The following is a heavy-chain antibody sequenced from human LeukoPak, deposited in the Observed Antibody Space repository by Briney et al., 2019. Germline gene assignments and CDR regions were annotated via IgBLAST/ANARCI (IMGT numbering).Heavy chain of an antibody. D-gene: IGHD1-14*01. CDR3: ARLSPRDRGAFDI. CDR2: IYYSGST. CDR1: GGSISSSSYY. Sequence: PSETLSLTCTVSGGSISSSSYYWGWIRQPPGKGLEWIGSIYYSGSTYYNPSLKSRVTISVDTSKNQFSLKLSSVTAADTAVYYCARLSPRDRGAFDIWGQGTMVTVSS. V-gene: IGHV4-39*07. J-gene: IGHJ3*02.